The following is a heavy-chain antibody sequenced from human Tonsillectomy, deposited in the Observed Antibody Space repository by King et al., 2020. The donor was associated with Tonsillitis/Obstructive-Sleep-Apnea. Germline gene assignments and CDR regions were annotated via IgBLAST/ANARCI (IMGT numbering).Heavy chain of an antibody. CDR2: ISWNSGSI. J-gene: IGHJ3*02. V-gene: IGHV3-9*01. CDR3: AKDLIIAISGTPGDAFDI. CDR1: GFTFDDYA. D-gene: IGHD5-12*01. Sequence: EVQLVESGGGLVQPGRSLRLSCVASGFTFDDYAMYWVRQAPGKGLEWVSGISWNSGSIAYADSVKGRFTISRDNAKNSLYLQMKSLRAEDTALYYCAKDLIIAISGTPGDAFDIWGQGTMVTVSA.